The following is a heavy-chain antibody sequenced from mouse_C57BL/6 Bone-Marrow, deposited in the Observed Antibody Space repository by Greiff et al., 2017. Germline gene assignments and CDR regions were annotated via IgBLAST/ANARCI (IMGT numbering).Heavy chain of an antibody. V-gene: IGHV1-64*01. CDR1: GYTFTSYW. CDR3: ARSMMVTRGLAY. D-gene: IGHD2-3*01. CDR2: IHPNSGST. J-gene: IGHJ3*01. Sequence: QVQLQQPGAELVKPGASVKLSCKASGYTFTSYWMHWVKQRPGQGLEWIGMIHPNSGSTNYNEKFKSKATLTVDKSSSTAYMQLSSLTSEDSVVYYCARSMMVTRGLAYWGQGTLVTVSA.